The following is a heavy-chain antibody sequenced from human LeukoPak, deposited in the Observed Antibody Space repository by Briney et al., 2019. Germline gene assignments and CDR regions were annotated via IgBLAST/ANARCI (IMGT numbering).Heavy chain of an antibody. D-gene: IGHD6-13*01. CDR2: ISDNGAVT. J-gene: IGHJ4*02. CDR1: GFSFSMYS. CDR3: AKDIEAAAGDASFSY. V-gene: IGHV3-23*01. Sequence: GGSLRLSCAASGFSFSMYSMSWIRQAPGKGLEWVSVISDNGAVTFYGDSVKGRFTISRDNSKNTLYLQMNSLRAEDTALYYCAKDIEAAAGDASFSYWGQGTLVTVSS.